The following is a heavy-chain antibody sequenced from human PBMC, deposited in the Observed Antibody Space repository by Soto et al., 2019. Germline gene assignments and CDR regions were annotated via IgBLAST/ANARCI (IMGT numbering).Heavy chain of an antibody. CDR3: ARTKSATVTAYFDY. CDR2: LYGSGDT. D-gene: IGHD2-21*02. V-gene: IGHV3-53*02. CDR1: GFTVSDNY. J-gene: IGHJ4*02. Sequence: EVQMAETGGDFIQLGGSLRLSCAASGFTVSDNYLSWVRQAPGKGLEWVSVLYGSGDTYYSDSVKCRFSISRDNSENTLYIQMNSLIADDTAVYYCARTKSATVTAYFDYWGQGTLVIVSS.